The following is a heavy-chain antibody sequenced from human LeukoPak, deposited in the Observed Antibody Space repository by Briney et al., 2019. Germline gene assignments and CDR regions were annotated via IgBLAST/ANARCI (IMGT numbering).Heavy chain of an antibody. J-gene: IGHJ4*02. D-gene: IGHD5-24*01. CDR1: GFTFSSYW. CDR3: AREEEMATPKDY. V-gene: IGHV3-7*01. CDR2: IKQDGSEK. Sequence: GGSLRLSCAASGFTFSSYWMSWVREAPGEGVEWVANIKQDGSEKYYVDSVKGRFTISRDNAKNSLYLQMNSLRAEDTAVYYCAREEEMATPKDYWGQGTLVTVSS.